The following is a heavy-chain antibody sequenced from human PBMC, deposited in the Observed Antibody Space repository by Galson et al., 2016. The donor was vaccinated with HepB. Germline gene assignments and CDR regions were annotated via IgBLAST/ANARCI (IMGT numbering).Heavy chain of an antibody. J-gene: IGHJ4*02. CDR3: ARGMGTNNRRAFDY. CDR1: GFTFSNYA. Sequence: SLRLSCAASGFTFSNYAMNWVRQAPGTGLEWVSSISKGGTYIYYADSVKGRFSISTDNAKNSLYLQMNSLRAEDTAVYYCARGMGTNNRRAFDYWGQGTLVTVSS. D-gene: IGHD1/OR15-1a*01. CDR2: ISKGGTYI. V-gene: IGHV3-21*01.